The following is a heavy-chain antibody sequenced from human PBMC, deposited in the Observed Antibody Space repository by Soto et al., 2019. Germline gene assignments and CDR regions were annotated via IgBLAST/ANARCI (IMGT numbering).Heavy chain of an antibody. CDR3: ARPKHPWGDDAQWVDP. Sequence: QGQLVQSGAEVKKPGASVKVSCKASGYTFTSYAMHWVRQAPGQRLEWMGWINAGNGNTKYSQKFQGRVTITRDRSSSSAYMELSSLRSEDTAVYDCARPKHPWGDDAQWVDPWGQGTLVTVSS. D-gene: IGHD2-21*02. V-gene: IGHV1-3*01. CDR2: INAGNGNT. J-gene: IGHJ5*02. CDR1: GYTFTSYA.